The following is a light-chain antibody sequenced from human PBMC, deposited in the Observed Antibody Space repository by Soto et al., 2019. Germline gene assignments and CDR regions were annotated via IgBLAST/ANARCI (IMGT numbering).Light chain of an antibody. J-gene: IGKJ4*01. CDR2: DVS. CDR3: QKYNYSPLT. CDR1: QSVSSY. Sequence: EIVLTQSPATLSLSPGERATLSCRASQSVSSYLAWYQQKPGQAPRLLIYDVSNRATGIPARFSGSGSGTDFTLTISRLEPEDFAVYYCQKYNYSPLTFGGGTKVDIK. V-gene: IGKV3-11*01.